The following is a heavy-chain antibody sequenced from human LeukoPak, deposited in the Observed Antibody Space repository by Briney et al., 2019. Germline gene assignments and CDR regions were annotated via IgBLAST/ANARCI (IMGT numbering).Heavy chain of an antibody. V-gene: IGHV4-4*02. CDR1: GGSISSSNW. J-gene: IGHJ4*02. CDR2: IYHSGST. CDR3: ARSLYSGYDYFDS. D-gene: IGHD5-12*01. Sequence: SETLSLTCAVSGGSISSSNWWSWVRQPPGQGLEWIGEIYHSGSTNYNPSLKSRVTISVDRSKNQFSLKLTSVPAADTAVYYCARSLYSGYDYFDSWGQGILVTVSS.